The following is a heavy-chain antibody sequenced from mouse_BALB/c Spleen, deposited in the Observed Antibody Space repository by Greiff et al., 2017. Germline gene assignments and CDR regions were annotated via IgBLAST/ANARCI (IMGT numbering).Heavy chain of an antibody. Sequence: EVKLMESGGGLVQPGGSLKLSCAASGFTFSSYTMSWVRQTPEKRLEWVAYISNGGGSTYYPDTVKGRFTISRDNAKNTLYLQMSSLKSEDTAMYYCARGDGNYVFDYWGQGTTLTVSS. CDR3: ARGDGNYVFDY. J-gene: IGHJ2*01. V-gene: IGHV5-12-2*01. CDR1: GFTFSSYT. CDR2: ISNGGGST. D-gene: IGHD2-1*01.